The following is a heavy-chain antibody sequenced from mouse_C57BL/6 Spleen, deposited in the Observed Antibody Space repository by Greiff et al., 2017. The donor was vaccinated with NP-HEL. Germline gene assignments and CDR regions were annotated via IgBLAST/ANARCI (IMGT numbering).Heavy chain of an antibody. J-gene: IGHJ2*01. D-gene: IGHD2-4*01. CDR3: ARSRYDYDPYYFDY. Sequence: LQQSGAELVRPGASVKMSCKASGYTFTSYNMHWVKQTPRQGLEWIGAIYPGNGDTSYNQSLKTLTLTMGFSSLTSEDSAVYFCARSRYDYDPYYFDYWGQGTTLTVSS. CDR1: GYTFTSYN. CDR2: IYPGNGDT. V-gene: IGHV1-12*01.